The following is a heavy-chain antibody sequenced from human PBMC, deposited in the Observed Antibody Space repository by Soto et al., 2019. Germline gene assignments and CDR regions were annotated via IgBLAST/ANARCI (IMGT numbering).Heavy chain of an antibody. CDR2: IVVGTGHT. CDR3: VRGGTRYYFDRSGQES. CDR1: GFSFTSSS. Sequence: ASVKVSCKASGFSFTSSSVQWVRQARGQRLEWIGWIVVGTGHTNYAQKFQERVTISTDMSTNTAYMEVNSLRFDDTAVYYCVRGGTRYYFDRSGQESWGQGVLVTVSS. V-gene: IGHV1-58*01. J-gene: IGHJ5*02. D-gene: IGHD3-22*01.